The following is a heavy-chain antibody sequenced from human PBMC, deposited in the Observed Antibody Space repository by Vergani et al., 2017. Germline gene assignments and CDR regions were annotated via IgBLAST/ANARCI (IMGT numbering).Heavy chain of an antibody. CDR3: ARQPSPVGEDY. V-gene: IGHV4-61*02. J-gene: IGHJ4*02. CDR1: GGSISSGSYY. D-gene: IGHD3-10*01. CDR2: IYHSGST. Sequence: QVQLQESGPGLVRPSQTLSLTCTVSGGSISSGSYYWSWFRQPAGKGLEWIGSIYHSGSTYYNPSLKSRVTISVDTSKNQFSLKLSSVTAADTAVYYCARQPSPVGEDYWGQGTLVTVSS.